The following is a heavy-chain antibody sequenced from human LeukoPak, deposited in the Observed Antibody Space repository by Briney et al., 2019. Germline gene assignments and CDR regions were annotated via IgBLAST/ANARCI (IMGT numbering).Heavy chain of an antibody. V-gene: IGHV4-59*01. D-gene: IGHD1-26*01. Sequence: SETLSLTCTVSGGSISSYYWSWIRQPPGKGLEWIGYIYYSGSTNYNPSLKSRVTISVDTSKNQFSLKLSSVTAADTAVYYSARVCTGGLDYWGQGTLVTVSS. CDR2: IYYSGST. CDR3: ARVCTGGLDY. CDR1: GGSISSYY. J-gene: IGHJ4*02.